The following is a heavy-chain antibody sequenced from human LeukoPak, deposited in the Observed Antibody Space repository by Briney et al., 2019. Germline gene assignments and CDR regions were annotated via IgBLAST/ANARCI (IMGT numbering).Heavy chain of an antibody. CDR1: GASISGSTYY. J-gene: IGHJ5*02. CDR3: ARRHCSSTSCYGNWFDP. D-gene: IGHD2-2*01. Sequence: PSETLSLTCTVSGASISGSTYYWGWIRQPPGKGLEWIGSLFYSGSTYYNPSLRSRGTVSVDPSKNQFSLKLTSVIAADTAVYYCARRHCSSTSCYGNWFDPWGQGTLVTVSS. V-gene: IGHV4-39*01. CDR2: LFYSGST.